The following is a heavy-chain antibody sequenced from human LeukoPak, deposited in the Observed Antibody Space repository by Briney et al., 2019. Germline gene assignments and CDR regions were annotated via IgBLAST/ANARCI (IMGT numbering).Heavy chain of an antibody. CDR3: ARANFLYCSSSTCLFDY. V-gene: IGHV1-2*02. CDR1: GYTFTDYY. Sequence: ASVKVCCKASGYTFTDYYMHWVRQAPGQGFEWMGWINPSDGDRNYDHKFQGRVTMTRDTSISTAHMEVSRLRSDDTAVYYCARANFLYCSSSTCLFDYWGQGTLVTVSS. CDR2: INPSDGDR. J-gene: IGHJ4*02. D-gene: IGHD2-2*01.